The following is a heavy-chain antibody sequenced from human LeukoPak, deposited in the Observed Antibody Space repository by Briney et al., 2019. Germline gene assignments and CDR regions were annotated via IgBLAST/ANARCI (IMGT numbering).Heavy chain of an antibody. CDR1: GYTLTELS. Sequence: GASVKVSCKVSGYTLTELSMHWVRPAPGKGLEWMGGFDPEDGETIYAQKFQGRVTMTEDTSTDTAYMELRSLRSDDTAVYYCARGIAVAGTFPAEYFQHWGQGTLVTVSS. V-gene: IGHV1-24*01. D-gene: IGHD6-19*01. J-gene: IGHJ1*01. CDR3: ARGIAVAGTFPAEYFQH. CDR2: FDPEDGET.